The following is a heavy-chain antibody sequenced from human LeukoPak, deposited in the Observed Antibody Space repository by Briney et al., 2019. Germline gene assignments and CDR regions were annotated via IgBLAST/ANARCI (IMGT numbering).Heavy chain of an antibody. CDR2: ISSSSSYI. J-gene: IGHJ4*02. V-gene: IGHV3-21*01. D-gene: IGHD3-22*01. CDR1: GFTFSSYS. CDR3: ARGAYYYDNSGPVD. Sequence: GGSLRLSRAASGFTFSSYSMNWVRQAPGKGLEWVSSISSSSSYIYYADSVKGRFTISRDSAKNSLYLQMNSLRAEDTAVFYCARGAYYYDNSGPVDWGQGTLVTVSS.